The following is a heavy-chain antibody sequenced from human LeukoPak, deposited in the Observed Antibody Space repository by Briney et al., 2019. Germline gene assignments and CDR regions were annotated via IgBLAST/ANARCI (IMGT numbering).Heavy chain of an antibody. V-gene: IGHV3-23*01. CDR3: AKEYSSGWYDY. J-gene: IGHJ4*02. CDR1: GFTFSSFG. CDR2: ISGSGAGT. Sequence: PGGSLRLSCAASGFTFSSFGMSWVRQAPGKGLEWVSGISGSGAGTYYADSVKGRFTISRDNSKNTVYLQMNSLRAEDTAIYYCAKEYSSGWYDYWGQGTLVTVSS. D-gene: IGHD6-19*01.